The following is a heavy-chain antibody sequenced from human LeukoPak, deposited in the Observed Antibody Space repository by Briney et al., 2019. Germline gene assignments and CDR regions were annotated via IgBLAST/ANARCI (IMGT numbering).Heavy chain of an antibody. J-gene: IGHJ6*03. CDR3: ASVPVDYNNYYYMDV. V-gene: IGHV4-38-2*02. CDR1: GYSISSGYY. CDR2: IYHSGST. D-gene: IGHD4-11*01. Sequence: SETLSLTCTVSGYSISSGYYWGWIRQPPGKGLEWIGSIYHSGSTYYNPSLKSRVTISVDTSKNQFSLKLSSVTAADTAVYYCASVPVDYNNYYYMDVWGKGTTVTVSS.